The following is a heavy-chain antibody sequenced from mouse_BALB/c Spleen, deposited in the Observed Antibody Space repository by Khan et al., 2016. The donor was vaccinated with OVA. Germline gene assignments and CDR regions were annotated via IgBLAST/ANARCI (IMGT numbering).Heavy chain of an antibody. CDR3: ARGNYYRYYFDY. V-gene: IGHV3-2*02. CDR1: GYSITSGYA. CDR2: ISYSGVT. D-gene: IGHD1-1*01. Sequence: EVKLEESGPGLVKPSQSLSLTCTVTGYSITSGYAWNWIRQFPGNKLEWMGYISYSGVTSYTPSLKSRISITRDTSKNQFFLQLTSVTTEDTATYYCARGNYYRYYFDYWGQGTTLTVSS. J-gene: IGHJ2*01.